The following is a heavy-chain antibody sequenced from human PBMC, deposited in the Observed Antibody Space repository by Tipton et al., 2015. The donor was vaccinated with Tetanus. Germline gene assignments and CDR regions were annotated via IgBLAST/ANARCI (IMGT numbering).Heavy chain of an antibody. CDR1: GYGFNIYW. Sequence: QSGPEVKKPGESLKISCTGSGYGFNIYWLAWVRQMPGKGLEWMGIIYPDDSDTRYSPCFQGQVTISADKSTTTAYLQWSSLKASDTAMYYCARRLGPYTGDHFWHFDLWGRGTLVTVSS. CDR3: ARRLGPYTGDHFWHFDL. D-gene: IGHD7-27*01. V-gene: IGHV5-51*01. CDR2: IYPDDSDT. J-gene: IGHJ2*01.